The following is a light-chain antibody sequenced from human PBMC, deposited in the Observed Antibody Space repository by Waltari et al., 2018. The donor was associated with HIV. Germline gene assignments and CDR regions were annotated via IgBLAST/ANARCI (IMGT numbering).Light chain of an antibody. CDR1: QSVTTN. J-gene: IGKJ2*01. CDR2: GAS. V-gene: IGKV3-15*01. CDR3: QQYNNWPPEDT. Sequence: EIVMTQSPATLSVSPGESAILSCRASQSVTTNLAWYQQKPGQAPRLLIYGASTRATGIPARFSGSGSGTGLTLTISSLQSEDFAIYYCQQYNNWPPEDTFGQGTKLEIK.